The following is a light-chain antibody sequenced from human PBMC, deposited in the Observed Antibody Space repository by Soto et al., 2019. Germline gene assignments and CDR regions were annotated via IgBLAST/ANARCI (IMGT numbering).Light chain of an antibody. Sequence: EIVLTQTPATLSVSPGETATLSSRASQSVRSNLAWYQQKPCQAPMPLNCDPSTRATTIPARFTGSGSGTESTLSIRGVQSEDFADYYGQQDINWPPLTFGGWAKVESK. CDR1: QSVRSN. CDR3: QQDINWPPLT. V-gene: IGKV3-15*01. CDR2: DPS. J-gene: IGKJ4*01.